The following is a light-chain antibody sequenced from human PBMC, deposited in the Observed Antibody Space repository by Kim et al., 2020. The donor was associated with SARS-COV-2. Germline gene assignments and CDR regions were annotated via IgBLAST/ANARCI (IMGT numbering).Light chain of an antibody. CDR2: DVN. Sequence: QSFTISCTGTSSDVGGYNFVSWHQQHPGKAPKLIIYDVNKRPSGVPNRFSGSKSGNTDSLTVSGLQAEDEADYYCSSYAGTNNFYVFGTGTKVTVL. CDR3: SSYAGTNNFYV. J-gene: IGLJ1*01. CDR1: SSDVGGYNF. V-gene: IGLV2-8*01.